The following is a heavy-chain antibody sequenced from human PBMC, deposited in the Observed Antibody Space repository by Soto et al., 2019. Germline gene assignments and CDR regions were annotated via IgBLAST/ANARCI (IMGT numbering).Heavy chain of an antibody. D-gene: IGHD6-13*01. Sequence: GASVKVSCKASGYTFTSYAMHWVRQAPGQRLGWMGWINAGNGNTKYSQKFQGRVAITRDTSASTAYMELSSLRSEDTAVYYCARDPSSSWYWFDPWGQGTLVTVSS. V-gene: IGHV1-3*01. CDR1: GYTFTSYA. J-gene: IGHJ5*02. CDR3: ARDPSSSWYWFDP. CDR2: INAGNGNT.